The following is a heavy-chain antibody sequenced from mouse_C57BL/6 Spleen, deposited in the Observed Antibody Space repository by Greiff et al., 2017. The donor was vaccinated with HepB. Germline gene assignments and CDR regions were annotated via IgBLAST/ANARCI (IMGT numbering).Heavy chain of an antibody. Sequence: VQLQQSGAELVRPGASVKLSCKASGYTFTDYYINWVKQRPGQGLEWIARIYPGSGNTYYNEKFNGKATLTAEKTSSTAYMQLSSLTSEDSAVYFCARYGYYGDYYAMDYWGQGTSVTVSS. CDR2: IYPGSGNT. CDR3: ARYGYYGDYYAMDY. CDR1: GYTFTDYY. D-gene: IGHD2-3*01. J-gene: IGHJ4*01. V-gene: IGHV1-76*01.